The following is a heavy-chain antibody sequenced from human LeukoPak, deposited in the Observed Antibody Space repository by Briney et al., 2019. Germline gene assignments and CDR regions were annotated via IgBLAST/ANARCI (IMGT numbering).Heavy chain of an antibody. Sequence: SETLSLTCAVSHYSISSGYYWGWIRQPPQKGLEWIATIYRTGSTYYNPSLKSRVTISVDTSKNQFSLNLGSVTAAYTAVYYCGREGSGNTLGYWGQGTLVTVSS. CDR2: IYRTGST. D-gene: IGHD2-15*01. V-gene: IGHV4-38-2*02. CDR1: HYSISSGYY. J-gene: IGHJ4*02. CDR3: GREGSGNTLGY.